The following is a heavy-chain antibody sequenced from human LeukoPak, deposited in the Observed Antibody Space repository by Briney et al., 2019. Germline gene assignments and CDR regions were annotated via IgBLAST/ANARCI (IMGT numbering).Heavy chain of an antibody. Sequence: LAGGSLRLSCATSGFTFSRYDYNWVRQAPGKGLEWISYISISGVTKYYADSVRGRFTVSRDNARDSLYLQMDSLRAEDTANYYCTSHGSTYYFDYCGQGTQVTVSS. D-gene: IGHD5/OR15-5a*01. V-gene: IGHV3-48*03. J-gene: IGHJ4*02. CDR1: GFTFSRYD. CDR3: TSHGSTYYFDY. CDR2: ISISGVTK.